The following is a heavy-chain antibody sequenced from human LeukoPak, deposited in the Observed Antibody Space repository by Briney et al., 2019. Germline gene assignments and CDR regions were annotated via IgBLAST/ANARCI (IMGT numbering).Heavy chain of an antibody. Sequence: PGGSLRLSCAASGFTFSSYGMHWVRQAPGKGLEWVASINHNGNVNYYVDSVKGRFTISRDNAKNSLYLQMSNLRAEDTAVYFCARGGGLDAWGQGATVTVSS. CDR3: ARGGGLDA. D-gene: IGHD3-16*01. V-gene: IGHV3-7*03. J-gene: IGHJ6*02. CDR2: INHNGNVN. CDR1: GFTFSSYG.